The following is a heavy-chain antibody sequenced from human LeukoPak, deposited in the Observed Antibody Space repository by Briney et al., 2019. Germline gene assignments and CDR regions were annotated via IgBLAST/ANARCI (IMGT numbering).Heavy chain of an antibody. V-gene: IGHV1-18*01. CDR2: ISAYNGNT. Sequence: ASVKVSCKASGYTFTSYGISWVRQAPVQGLEWMGWISAYNGNTNYAQKLQGRVTMTTDTSTSTAYMELRSLRSDDTAVYYCARSYGSGSYTWFDPWGQGTLVTVSS. CDR3: ARSYGSGSYTWFDP. CDR1: GYTFTSYG. D-gene: IGHD3-10*01. J-gene: IGHJ5*02.